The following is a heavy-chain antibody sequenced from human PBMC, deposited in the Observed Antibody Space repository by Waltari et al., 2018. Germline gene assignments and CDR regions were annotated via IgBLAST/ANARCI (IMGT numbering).Heavy chain of an antibody. V-gene: IGHV4-39*07. D-gene: IGHD3-22*01. J-gene: IGHJ4*02. CDR2: IYYSGST. CDR3: ARDDSSSGFDY. Sequence: QLQLQESGPGLVKPSETLSLTCTVSGGSISSSSYYWGWIRQPPGKGLEWIGSIYYSGSTYYNPSIKSRVTISVDTSKNQFSLKLSSVTAADTAVYYCARDDSSSGFDYWGQGTLVTVSS. CDR1: GGSISSSSYY.